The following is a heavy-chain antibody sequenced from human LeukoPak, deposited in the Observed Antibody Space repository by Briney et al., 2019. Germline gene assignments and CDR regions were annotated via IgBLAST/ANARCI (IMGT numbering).Heavy chain of an antibody. J-gene: IGHJ3*02. CDR1: GFTFSSYE. Sequence: GGSLRLSCAASGFTFSSYEMNWVRQAPGKGLEWVANIKQDGSEKYYVDSVKGRFTISRDNAKNSLYLQMNSLRAEDTAVYYCARDSGDSSGYYYSAFDIWGQGTMVTVSS. V-gene: IGHV3-7*01. D-gene: IGHD3-22*01. CDR2: IKQDGSEK. CDR3: ARDSGDSSGYYYSAFDI.